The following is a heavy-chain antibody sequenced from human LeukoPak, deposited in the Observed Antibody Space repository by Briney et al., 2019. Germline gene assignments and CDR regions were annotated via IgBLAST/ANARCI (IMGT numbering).Heavy chain of an antibody. CDR3: TRGNGYSYGYLDY. D-gene: IGHD5-18*01. CDR2: IWYDGSNK. Sequence: GRSLRPSCAASGFTFNNYGMHYVRQAPGKGLEWVAVIWYDGSNKYYVDSVKGRFTISRDNSKNTLYLQMNTLRAEDTAVYYCTRGNGYSYGYLDYWGQGTLVTVSS. V-gene: IGHV3-33*08. J-gene: IGHJ4*02. CDR1: GFTFNNYG.